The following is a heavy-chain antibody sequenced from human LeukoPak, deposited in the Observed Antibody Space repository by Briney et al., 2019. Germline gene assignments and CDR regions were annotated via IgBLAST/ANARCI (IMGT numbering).Heavy chain of an antibody. V-gene: IGHV3-23*01. CDR2: ISGSGGST. D-gene: IGHD3-10*01. CDR1: GFTFSSYA. J-gene: IGHJ6*03. Sequence: PGGSLRLSCAASGFTFSSYAMSWVRQAPGKGLEWVSAISGSGGSTYYADSVKGRFTISRDNSKNTLYLQMNSPRAEDTAVYYCAKAVTMVQGVIIGSYYYYMDVWGKGTTVTVSS. CDR3: AKAVTMVQGVIIGSYYYYMDV.